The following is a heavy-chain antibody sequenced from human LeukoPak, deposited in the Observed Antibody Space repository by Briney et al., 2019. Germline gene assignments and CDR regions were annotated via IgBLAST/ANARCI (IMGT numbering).Heavy chain of an antibody. CDR2: ISSSGDTI. Sequence: PGGSLRLSCAASGFTFSTYEMSWVRQAPGTGLEWVSYISSSGDTIYYADSVKGRFTISRDNAKNSLYLQMNSLRAEDTAVYYCARVSVAAARNFDYWGQGTLVTVSS. V-gene: IGHV3-48*03. D-gene: IGHD6-13*01. CDR1: GFTFSTYE. J-gene: IGHJ4*02. CDR3: ARVSVAAARNFDY.